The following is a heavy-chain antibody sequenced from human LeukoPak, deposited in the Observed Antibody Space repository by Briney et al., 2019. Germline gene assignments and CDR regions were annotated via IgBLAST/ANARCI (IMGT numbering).Heavy chain of an antibody. CDR1: GGTFSSYA. Sequence: SVKVSCKASGGTFSSYAISWVRQAPGQGLEWMGGIIPIFGRANYAQKFQGRVTITADKSTSTAYMELSSLRSEDTAVYYCAREAPSDGFDYWGQGTLVTVSS. CDR3: AREAPSDGFDY. D-gene: IGHD6-6*01. CDR2: IIPIFGRA. V-gene: IGHV1-69*06. J-gene: IGHJ4*02.